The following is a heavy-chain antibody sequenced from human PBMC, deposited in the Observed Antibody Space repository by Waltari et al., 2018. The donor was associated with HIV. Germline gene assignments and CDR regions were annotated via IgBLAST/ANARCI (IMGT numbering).Heavy chain of an antibody. J-gene: IGHJ4*02. Sequence: QLQLQESGPGLVKPSETLSLTCGVSGGSISRSNYYWGWIRQPPGKGLEWIGGIYYSGSTYYNPSLKSRVTMSVDTSKNQVSLKMRSVTAADTAVYYCARQRVMGATRYLENWGRGTLLTVSA. CDR1: GGSISRSNYY. D-gene: IGHD1-26*01. V-gene: IGHV4-39*01. CDR2: IYYSGST. CDR3: ARQRVMGATRYLEN.